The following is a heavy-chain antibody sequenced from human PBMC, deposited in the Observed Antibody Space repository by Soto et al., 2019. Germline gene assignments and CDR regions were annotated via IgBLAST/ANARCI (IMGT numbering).Heavy chain of an antibody. CDR1: GFTFSSYS. V-gene: IGHV3-48*01. Sequence: PGGSLRLSCAASGFTFSSYSMNWVRQAPGKGLEWVSYISSSSTIYYADSVKGRFTISRDNAKNSLYLQMNSLRAEDTAVYYCARDRGGNSYDAFDIWGQGTMVTVSS. D-gene: IGHD2-15*01. J-gene: IGHJ3*02. CDR3: ARDRGGNSYDAFDI. CDR2: ISSSSTI.